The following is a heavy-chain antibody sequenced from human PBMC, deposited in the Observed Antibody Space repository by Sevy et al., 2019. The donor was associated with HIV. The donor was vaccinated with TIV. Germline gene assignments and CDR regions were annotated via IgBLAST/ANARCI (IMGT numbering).Heavy chain of an antibody. CDR3: ARDEASIPRAFLY. CDR1: GGSISISHYY. V-gene: IGHV4-39*07. Sequence: SETLSLTCTVSGGSISISHYYWGWIRQPPGKGLEWIGNIYYTGSTDYHPSLKSRVTISLDTSKKRLSLKVSSVTPADTAVYYCARDEASIPRAFLYWGQGALVTVSS. CDR2: IYYTGST. J-gene: IGHJ4*02. D-gene: IGHD2-21*01.